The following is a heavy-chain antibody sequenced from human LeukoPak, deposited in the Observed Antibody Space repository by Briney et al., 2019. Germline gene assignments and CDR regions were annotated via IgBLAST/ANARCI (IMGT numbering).Heavy chain of an antibody. CDR2: INQDTIKK. Sequence: GGSLRLSCAGSGFTDSGLTFSSDWMSWVRQPPGKGLEWVANINQDTIKKYYLDSVKGRFTISRDHAKNSLYLQMNSLRAKDTAVYFCASSPNWNEAEYYFEHWGRGTLVIVAS. J-gene: IGHJ4*02. V-gene: IGHV3-7*01. D-gene: IGHD1-1*01. CDR1: GFTDSGLTFSSDW. CDR3: ASSPNWNEAEYYFEH.